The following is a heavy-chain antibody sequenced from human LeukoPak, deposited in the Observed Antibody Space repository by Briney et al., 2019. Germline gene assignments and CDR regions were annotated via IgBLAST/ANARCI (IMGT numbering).Heavy chain of an antibody. J-gene: IGHJ6*03. CDR2: ISVYDGNT. CDR1: GYTFSDYG. V-gene: IGHV1-18*01. CDR3: ARGASSWYEGYYYYYMDV. Sequence: ASVKVSCKASGYTFSDYGITWVRQAPGQGLEWMGWISVYDGNTNYAQKFQGRVTMTRNTSISTAYMELSSLRSEGTAVYYCARGASSWYEGYYYYYMDVWGKGTTVTISS. D-gene: IGHD6-13*01.